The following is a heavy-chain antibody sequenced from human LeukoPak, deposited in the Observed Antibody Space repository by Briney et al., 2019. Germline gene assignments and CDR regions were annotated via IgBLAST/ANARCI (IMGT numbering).Heavy chain of an antibody. CDR3: ATALHSSSWSFDY. CDR2: IKQDGSER. J-gene: IGHJ4*02. CDR1: GFTFSNYW. D-gene: IGHD6-13*01. V-gene: IGHV3-7*01. Sequence: GGXLRLSCAASGFTFSNYWMSWVRQAPGKGLEWVANIKQDGSERYYVDSVRGRFTISRDNAKNSLFLQIHSLRAEDTAVYYCATALHSSSWSFDYWGQGTLVAVSS.